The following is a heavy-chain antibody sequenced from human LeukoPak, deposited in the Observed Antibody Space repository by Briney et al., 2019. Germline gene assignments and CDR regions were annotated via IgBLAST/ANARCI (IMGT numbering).Heavy chain of an antibody. V-gene: IGHV3-74*01. J-gene: IGHJ4*02. Sequence: PGGSLRLSCAASGFTFTTYWMHWVRQAPGKGLVWVSHINSDGSITSYADSVKGRFTISRDNAKNTLYLQMNSLRAEDTAVYYCARDRYSGYAIDYWGQGTLVTVSS. CDR1: GFTFTTYW. D-gene: IGHD5-12*01. CDR2: INSDGSIT. CDR3: ARDRYSGYAIDY.